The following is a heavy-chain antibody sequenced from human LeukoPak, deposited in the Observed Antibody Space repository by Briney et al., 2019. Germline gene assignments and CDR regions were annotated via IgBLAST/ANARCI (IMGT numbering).Heavy chain of an antibody. Sequence: SETLSLTCTVSGGSISSYYWSWIRQPPRKGLEWIGYIYTTGSTDYNPSLKSRVTISADTSKNQLSLNLSSVTAADTAVYYCARRGTIFGPESLWGRGTLVTVSS. CDR2: IYTTGST. D-gene: IGHD3-3*01. CDR1: GGSISSYY. V-gene: IGHV4-4*09. J-gene: IGHJ2*01. CDR3: ARRGTIFGPESL.